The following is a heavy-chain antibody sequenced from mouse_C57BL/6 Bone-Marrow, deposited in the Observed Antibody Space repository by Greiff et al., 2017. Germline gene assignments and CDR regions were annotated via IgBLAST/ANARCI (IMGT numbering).Heavy chain of an antibody. J-gene: IGHJ2*01. CDR2: IDPSDSET. Sequence: QVQLKQPEAELVRPGSSVKLSCKASGYTFTSYWMHWVKQRPIQGLEWIGNIDPSDSETHYNQKFKDKATLTVDKSSSTAYMQLSSMTSEDSAVYYCARGVYYGSPYYFDYWGQGTTLTVSS. V-gene: IGHV1-52*01. D-gene: IGHD2-2*01. CDR3: ARGVYYGSPYYFDY. CDR1: GYTFTSYW.